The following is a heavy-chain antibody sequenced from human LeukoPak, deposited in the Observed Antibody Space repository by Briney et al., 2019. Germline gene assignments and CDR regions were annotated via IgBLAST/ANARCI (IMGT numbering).Heavy chain of an antibody. D-gene: IGHD6-19*01. J-gene: IGHJ4*01. CDR3: ARSGGIAVMYY. Sequence: PGGSLRLSCAASGFTFSRYAMSWVRQAPGKGLEWVSAISGSGGSTYYADSVKGRFPISRDNSKNSLYLQMNSLRVEDTAVYYCARSGGIAVMYYWGHGTLVTVSS. CDR1: GFTFSRYA. V-gene: IGHV3-23*01. CDR2: ISGSGGST.